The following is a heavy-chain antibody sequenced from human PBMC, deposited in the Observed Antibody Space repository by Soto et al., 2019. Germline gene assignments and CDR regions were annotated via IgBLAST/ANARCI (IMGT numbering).Heavy chain of an antibody. J-gene: IGHJ4*02. CDR2: ISAYNGNT. CDR1: GYTFTSYG. Sequence: QVQLVQSGAEVKKPGASVKVSCKASGYTFTSYGISWVRQAPGQGLEWMGWISAYNGNTNYAQKLQGRVIMTTDTSTSTAYMELRSLRSDDTAVYYCARDSTLKYSSGWYGTFDYWGQGTLVTVSS. CDR3: ARDSTLKYSSGWYGTFDY. V-gene: IGHV1-18*04. D-gene: IGHD6-19*01.